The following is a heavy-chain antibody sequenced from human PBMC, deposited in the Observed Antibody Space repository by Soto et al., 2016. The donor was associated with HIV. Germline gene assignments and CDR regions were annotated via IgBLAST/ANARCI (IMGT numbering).Heavy chain of an antibody. CDR2: ISGSGRST. J-gene: IGHJ2*01. D-gene: IGHD2-8*01. V-gene: IGHV3-23*01. CDR3: AKGFVDRMYDWYFNL. CDR1: GFIFSNYA. Sequence: EVLLLESGGNFVQPGGSLTLSCAASGFIFSNYAMSWVRQAPGKGLEWVSGISGSGRSTYNADSVKGRFTISRDNSKNTLYLEMNNLRGEDTARYYCAKGFVDRMYDWYFNLWGXGTLVTV.